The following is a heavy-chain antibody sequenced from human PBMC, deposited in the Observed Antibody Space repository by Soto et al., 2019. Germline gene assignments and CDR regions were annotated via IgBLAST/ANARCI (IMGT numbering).Heavy chain of an antibody. Sequence: PGGSLRLSCTTSGFTFNTYGMHWVRQAPGKGLEWVAIILYDGSNKYYADSVKGRYTISRDNSKNTLYLQMNSLRAEVTALYYCSRADCTGAYCYSWPFNYGVDVWGQGTTVTVSS. CDR1: GFTFNTYG. J-gene: IGHJ6*02. D-gene: IGHD2-15*01. V-gene: IGHV3-33*08. CDR3: SRADCTGAYCYSWPFNYGVDV. CDR2: ILYDGSNK.